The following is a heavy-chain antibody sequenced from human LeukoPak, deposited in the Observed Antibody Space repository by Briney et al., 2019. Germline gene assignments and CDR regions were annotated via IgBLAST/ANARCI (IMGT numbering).Heavy chain of an antibody. Sequence: GGSLRLSCAASGITFSTHWMSWVRQAPGKGLEWVSTISGSGGSTYYADSVKGRFTISRDNSKNTLYLQMNSLRVEDTAVYYCAKAWFGEDWLTKDWGQGTLVTVSS. CDR2: ISGSGGST. CDR3: AKAWFGEDWLTKD. D-gene: IGHD3-10*01. J-gene: IGHJ4*02. CDR1: GITFSTHW. V-gene: IGHV3-23*01.